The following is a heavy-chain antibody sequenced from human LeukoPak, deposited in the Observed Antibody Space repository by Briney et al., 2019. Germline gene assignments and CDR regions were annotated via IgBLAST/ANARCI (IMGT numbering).Heavy chain of an antibody. V-gene: IGHV1-18*01. J-gene: IGHJ4*02. D-gene: IGHD2-15*01. CDR1: GYTFTAYG. CDR2: ISADNGYT. Sequence: ASVKVSCKASGYTFTAYGIIWVRQAPGQGLEWMGWISADNGYTNYAQNLQGRVTMTTDTSTSTAYMELRSLRSDDTAVYYCARDRYCSGGSCYSGRAYWGQGTLVTVSS. CDR3: ARDRYCSGGSCYSGRAY.